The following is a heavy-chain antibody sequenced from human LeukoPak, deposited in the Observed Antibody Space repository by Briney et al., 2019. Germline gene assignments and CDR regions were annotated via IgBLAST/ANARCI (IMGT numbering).Heavy chain of an antibody. D-gene: IGHD3-9*01. V-gene: IGHV1-3*01. CDR3: ARTTYYDILTGYSAEYFQH. CDR2: INAGNGNT. J-gene: IGHJ1*01. CDR1: GYTFTSYA. Sequence: ASVKVSCKASGYTFTSYAMHWVRQAPGQRLEWVGWINAGNGNTKYSQKFQGRVTITRDTSASTAYMELSSLRSEDTAVYYCARTTYYDILTGYSAEYFQHWGQGTLVTVS.